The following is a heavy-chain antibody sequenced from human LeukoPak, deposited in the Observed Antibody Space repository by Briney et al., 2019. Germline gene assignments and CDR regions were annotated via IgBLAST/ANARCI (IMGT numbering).Heavy chain of an antibody. D-gene: IGHD2-15*01. CDR1: KFTVSSNY. Sequence: GGSLRLSCAASKFTVSSNYMSWVRQAPGKGLEWVSLIYSDGSTYYADSVKGRFTISRDKSKNTLYLQMNSLRAEDTAMYYCARGYCSGGSCYAFDHWGQGTLSPSPQ. CDR2: IYSDGST. V-gene: IGHV3-53*01. CDR3: ARGYCSGGSCYAFDH. J-gene: IGHJ4*02.